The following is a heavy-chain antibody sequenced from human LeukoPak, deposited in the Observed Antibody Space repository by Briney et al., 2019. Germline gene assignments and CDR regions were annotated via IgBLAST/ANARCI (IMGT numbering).Heavy chain of an antibody. CDR1: GFTFSSYA. D-gene: IGHD3-22*01. CDR2: ISYDGSNK. CDR3: AGSDYYDSSGYYD. V-gene: IGHV3-30*04. J-gene: IGHJ4*02. Sequence: GVSLRLSCAASGFTFSSYAMHWVRQAPGKGLEWVAVISYDGSNKYYADSVKGRFTISRDNSKNTLYLQMNSLRAEDTAVYYCAGSDYYDSSGYYDWGQGTLVTVSS.